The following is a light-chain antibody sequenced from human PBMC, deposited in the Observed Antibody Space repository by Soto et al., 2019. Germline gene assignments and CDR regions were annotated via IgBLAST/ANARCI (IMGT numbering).Light chain of an antibody. CDR1: QSVSSSY. CDR3: QQYGSSPRT. CDR2: GAS. V-gene: IGKV3-20*01. Sequence: LLAQSPRTLSLSPGERATLSCRASQSVSSSYLAWYQQKPGQAPRLLIYGASSRATGIPDRFSGSGSGTDFTLTISRLEPEDFAVYYCQQYGSSPRTFGQGTKV. J-gene: IGKJ1*01.